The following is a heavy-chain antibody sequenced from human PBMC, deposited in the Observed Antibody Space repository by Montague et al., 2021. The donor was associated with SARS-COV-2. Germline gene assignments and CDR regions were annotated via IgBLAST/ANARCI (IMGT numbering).Heavy chain of an antibody. CDR1: GGSVSTYY. CDR2: LYFSGSAT. J-gene: IGHJ5*02. Sequence: SETLSLTCTVSGGSVSTYYWSWLGQPPGKRLEWIGFLYFSGSATTYNPSLKSRVTISIDTSKNQFSLNLSSVTAADTAVYFCARDQGLRGWFDPWGQGTLVAGSS. CDR3: ARDQGLRGWFDP. V-gene: IGHV4-59*02.